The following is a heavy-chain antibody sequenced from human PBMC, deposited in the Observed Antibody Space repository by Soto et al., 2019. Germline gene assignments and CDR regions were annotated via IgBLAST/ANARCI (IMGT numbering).Heavy chain of an antibody. J-gene: IGHJ6*02. Sequence: PSETLSLTYTVSGGSISSSSYYWGWIRQPPGKGLEWIGSIYYSGSTYYNPSLKSRVTISIDASKNQFSLKLSSVTAADTAVYYCARLSIAAAGKGYYYYGMDVWGQGTTVTVSS. CDR1: GGSISSSSYY. D-gene: IGHD6-13*01. V-gene: IGHV4-39*01. CDR3: ARLSIAAAGKGYYYYGMDV. CDR2: IYYSGST.